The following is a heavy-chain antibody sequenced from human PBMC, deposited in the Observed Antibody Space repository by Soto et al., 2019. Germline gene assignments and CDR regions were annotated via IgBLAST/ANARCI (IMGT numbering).Heavy chain of an antibody. CDR3: TTPARRRTAVAADTSDE. CDR2: ISGSGGST. V-gene: IGHV3-23*01. J-gene: IGHJ4*02. D-gene: IGHD6-19*01. CDR1: GFTFSSYA. Sequence: GGSLRLSCAASGFTFSSYAMSWVRQAPGKGLEWVSAISGSGGSTYYADSVKGRFTISRDNSKNTLYLQMNSLRAEDTAVYYCTTPARRRTAVAADTSDEGGQGNLVSVPS.